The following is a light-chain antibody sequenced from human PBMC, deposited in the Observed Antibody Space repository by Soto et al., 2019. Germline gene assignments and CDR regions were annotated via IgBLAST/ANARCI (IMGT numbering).Light chain of an antibody. CDR1: SRDVGAYNY. CDR3: SSYTNSRTLV. Sequence: QSVLTQPASVSGSPGQSITISCTGTSRDVGAYNYVSWYQQYPGKAPKLMIYDVSDRPSGVSNRFSGSKSGNTASLTISGXXXXDEADYYCSSYTNSRTLVFGGGTKLTVL. J-gene: IGLJ2*01. V-gene: IGLV2-14*01. CDR2: DVS.